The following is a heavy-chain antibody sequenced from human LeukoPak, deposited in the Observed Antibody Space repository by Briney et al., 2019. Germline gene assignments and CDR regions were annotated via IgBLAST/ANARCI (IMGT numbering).Heavy chain of an antibody. J-gene: IGHJ4*02. D-gene: IGHD1-14*01. Sequence: PSETLSLTCTVSGGSISSSSYYWGWIRQPPGKGLEWIGSIYYSGSTYYNPSLKSRVTISVDTSKNQFSLKLSSVTAADTAVYYCARRNSLRPFDYWGQGTLVTVSS. CDR3: ARRNSLRPFDY. CDR1: GGSISSSSYY. CDR2: IYYSGST. V-gene: IGHV4-39*07.